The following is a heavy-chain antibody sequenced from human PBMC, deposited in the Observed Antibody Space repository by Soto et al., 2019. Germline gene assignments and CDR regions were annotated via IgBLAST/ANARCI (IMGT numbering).Heavy chain of an antibody. CDR3: ARACPYYDILTGYYAHCYFDY. CDR2: ISAYNGNT. V-gene: IGHV1-18*01. J-gene: IGHJ4*02. Sequence: ASVKVSCKDSGYTFTSYGISWVRQAPGQGLEWMGRISAYNGNTNYAQKHQGRVTMTTDTSTSTAYMELRSLRSDDTAVYYCARACPYYDILTGYYAHCYFDYWGQGTLVTVSS. CDR1: GYTFTSYG. D-gene: IGHD3-9*01.